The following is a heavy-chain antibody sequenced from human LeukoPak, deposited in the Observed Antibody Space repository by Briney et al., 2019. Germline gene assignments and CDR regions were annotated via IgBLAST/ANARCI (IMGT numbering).Heavy chain of an antibody. V-gene: IGHV3-53*05. J-gene: IGHJ4*02. CDR3: AKDRYSYAFEYSDS. Sequence: GGSLRLSCAASGFTVSSNYMSWVRQAPGKGLEWVSVIYSGGSTYYADSVKGRFTISRDNSKNTLSLQVSSLRTEDTAVYYCAKDRYSYAFEYSDSWGQGTLVTVSS. CDR1: GFTVSSNY. D-gene: IGHD5-18*01. CDR2: IYSGGST.